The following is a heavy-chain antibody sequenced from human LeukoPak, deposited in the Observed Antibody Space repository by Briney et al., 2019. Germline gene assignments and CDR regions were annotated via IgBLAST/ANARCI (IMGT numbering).Heavy chain of an antibody. V-gene: IGHV4-38-2*02. Sequence: PSETLSLTCTVSGYSISSDYYWGWIRQPPGKGLEWIGGIYHSGSTHSNPSLKSRVTISVDTSKNQFSLKLSSVTAADTAVYYCARWAYNWNRRDYYYGMDVWGQGTTVTVSS. CDR1: GYSISSDYY. J-gene: IGHJ6*02. CDR2: IYHSGST. CDR3: ARWAYNWNRRDYYYGMDV. D-gene: IGHD1-1*01.